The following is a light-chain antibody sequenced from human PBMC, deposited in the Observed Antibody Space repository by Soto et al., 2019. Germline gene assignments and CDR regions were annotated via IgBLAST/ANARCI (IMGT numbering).Light chain of an antibody. J-gene: IGKJ1*01. CDR2: AAS. V-gene: IGKV1-27*01. Sequence: DIQMTQSPSSLSASVGDRVTITCRASHGINNYLAWYQQTPGKVPKLLIYAASTLQSGVPSRFSGSGSGTAFTLTISSLQPEDVATYYCQKYNSAPWTFGQGTKVEIK. CDR1: HGINNY. CDR3: QKYNSAPWT.